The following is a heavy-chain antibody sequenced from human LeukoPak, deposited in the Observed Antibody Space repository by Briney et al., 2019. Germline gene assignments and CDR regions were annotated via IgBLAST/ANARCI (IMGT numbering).Heavy chain of an antibody. Sequence: SETLSLTCTVSGGSISSYYWSWIRQPPGKGLEWIGYIYYSGSTNYNPSLKSRVTISVDTSKNQFSLKLSPVTAADTAVYYCARDGVLRYFDWDPPGNAFDIWGQGTMVTVSS. CDR1: GGSISSYY. CDR2: IYYSGST. V-gene: IGHV4-59*01. J-gene: IGHJ3*02. D-gene: IGHD3-9*01. CDR3: ARDGVLRYFDWDPPGNAFDI.